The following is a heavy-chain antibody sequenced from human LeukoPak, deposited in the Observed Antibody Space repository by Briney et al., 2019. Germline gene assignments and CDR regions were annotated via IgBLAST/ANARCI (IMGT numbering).Heavy chain of an antibody. Sequence: GASVKVSCKASGGTFSSYAISWVRQAPGQGLEWMGRIIPILGIANYAQKFQGRVTITADKSTSTAYMELSSLRPEDTAVYYCARVLGSYSSNWFDPWGQGTLVTVSS. CDR1: GGTFSSYA. J-gene: IGHJ5*02. CDR2: IIPILGIA. CDR3: ARVLGSYSSNWFDP. D-gene: IGHD1-26*01. V-gene: IGHV1-69*04.